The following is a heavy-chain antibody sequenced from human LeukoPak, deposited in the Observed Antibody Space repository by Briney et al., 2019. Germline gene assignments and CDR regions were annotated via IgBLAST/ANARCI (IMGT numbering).Heavy chain of an antibody. V-gene: IGHV3-30*18. J-gene: IGHJ4*02. CDR3: AKALYATEAIDY. D-gene: IGHD2-2*02. Sequence: GGSLRLSCAASGFSFSRYGMHWVRQAPGKGLEWVAVISYDGSNKYYGDSVKGRFTISRDNSKNTLYLQMNSLRAEDTAVYYCAKALYATEAIDYWGQGTLVTVSS. CDR1: GFSFSRYG. CDR2: ISYDGSNK.